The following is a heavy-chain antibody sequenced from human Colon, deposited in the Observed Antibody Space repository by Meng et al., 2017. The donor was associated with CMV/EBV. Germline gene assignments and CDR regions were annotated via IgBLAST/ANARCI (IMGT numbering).Heavy chain of an antibody. D-gene: IGHD2-15*01. CDR3: ARPLSPRSAYSALLAF. V-gene: IGHV3-21*06. J-gene: IGHJ4*02. CDR1: GFIFSDYC. CDR2: ITTANAYI. Sequence: GESLKISCAASGFIFSDYCMSWIRQAPGKGLEWVASITTANAYISYAESVKGRFTISRDDAKSSLFLQMDSLRVDDTAVYYCARPLSPRSAYSALLAFWGQGTLVTVSS.